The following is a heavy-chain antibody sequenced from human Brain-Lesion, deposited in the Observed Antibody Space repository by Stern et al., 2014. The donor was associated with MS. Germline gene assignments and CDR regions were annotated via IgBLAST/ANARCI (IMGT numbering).Heavy chain of an antibody. D-gene: IGHD3-3*01. CDR3: ATDRDDFRSGYSAPTKGYGLDV. V-gene: IGHV1-24*01. Sequence: VQLVESGAEVKKPGASVKVSCKASGYTLTELSMHWVRQAPGQGLEWMGGFDPEDGETIYAQKFQGRVTMTEDTSADTAYMELSSLRSEDTAVYYCATDRDDFRSGYSAPTKGYGLDVWGQGTTVTVTS. J-gene: IGHJ6*02. CDR1: GYTLTELS. CDR2: FDPEDGET.